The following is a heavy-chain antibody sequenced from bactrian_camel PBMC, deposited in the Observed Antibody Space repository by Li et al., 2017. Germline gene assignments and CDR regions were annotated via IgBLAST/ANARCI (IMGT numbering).Heavy chain of an antibody. CDR2: IDSNGRT. CDR3: AAEGRPSLIVGTCTTIGPAAN. D-gene: IGHD3*01. J-gene: IGHJ4*01. V-gene: IGHV3S53*01. Sequence: VQLVESGGDSVQDGGSLTLSCAVSSGYKHNIFTMGWYRQAPGKEREWVATIDSNGRTNYADSVKGRFTISKDNAKNTLYLQMNSLKPEDTAVYYCAAEGRPSLIVGTCTTIGPAANWGQGTQVTVS. CDR1: SGYKHNIFT.